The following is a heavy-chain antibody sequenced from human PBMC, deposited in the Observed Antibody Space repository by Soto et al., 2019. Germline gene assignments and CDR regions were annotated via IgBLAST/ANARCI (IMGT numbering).Heavy chain of an antibody. CDR2: IYHSGGA. Sequence: PSETLSLTCAVSGASISSTNWWSWVRQPPGKGLEWIAEIYHSGGANYNPSLKNRVTLSVDKSKNQFSLKLSSVTAADTAVYYCARLRWEQNISENWFDPWSPGTLVTVSS. D-gene: IGHD1-1*01. V-gene: IGHV4-4*02. CDR1: GASISSTNW. J-gene: IGHJ5*02. CDR3: ARLRWEQNISENWFDP.